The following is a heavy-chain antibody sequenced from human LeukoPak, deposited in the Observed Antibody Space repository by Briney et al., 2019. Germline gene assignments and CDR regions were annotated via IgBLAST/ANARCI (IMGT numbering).Heavy chain of an antibody. CDR2: IDSSGNT. J-gene: IGHJ5*02. V-gene: IGHV4-61*02. D-gene: IGHD2-8*01. CDR1: GGSISSGSYF. Sequence: PSQTLSLTCTVSGGSISSGSYFWSWIRQSAGRGLEWIGRIDSSGNTNYNPSLKSRVTMSLDTSKNQFSLNLSSVTAADTAVYYCAREALPNGVWRVGWFDPWGQGTLVTVFS. CDR3: AREALPNGVWRVGWFDP.